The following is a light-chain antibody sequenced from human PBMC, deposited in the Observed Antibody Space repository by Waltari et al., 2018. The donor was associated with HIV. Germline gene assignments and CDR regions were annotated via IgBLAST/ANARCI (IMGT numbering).Light chain of an antibody. Sequence: EIVMTQSPGTLSVSPGDSAILSCRASQNITDNLAWYQHKAGQAPRLLIYGPSTRASGVPARFSGGGSGTNFTLTVSGLQIEDFAFYYCQHYHDWPRTFGQGTRVEI. J-gene: IGKJ1*01. CDR2: GPS. V-gene: IGKV3-15*01. CDR1: QNITDN. CDR3: QHYHDWPRT.